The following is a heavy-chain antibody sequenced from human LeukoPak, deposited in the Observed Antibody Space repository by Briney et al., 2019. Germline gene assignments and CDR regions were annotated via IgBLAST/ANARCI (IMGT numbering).Heavy chain of an antibody. CDR3: ADGDYRGGHNWFDP. Sequence: SVKVSCKASGGTFSSYAISWVRQAPGQGLEWMGGIIPIFGTANYAQKFQGRVTITADESTSAAYMELSSLRSEDTAVYYCADGDYRGGHNWFDPWGQGTLVTVSS. J-gene: IGHJ5*02. D-gene: IGHD4-17*01. CDR1: GGTFSSYA. CDR2: IIPIFGTA. V-gene: IGHV1-69*13.